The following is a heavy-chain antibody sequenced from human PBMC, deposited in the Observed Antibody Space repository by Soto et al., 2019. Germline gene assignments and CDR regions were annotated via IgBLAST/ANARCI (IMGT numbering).Heavy chain of an antibody. CDR3: ARDLDGSGSYYTDY. CDR1: GYTFTNCG. D-gene: IGHD3-10*01. J-gene: IGHJ4*02. CDR2: ISPYTGNT. V-gene: IGHV1-18*01. Sequence: QVQLMQSGAEVKKPGASVKVSCRASGYTFTNCGIAWVRQAPGQGLEWMGWISPYTGNTHYAQKFQGRVTMTTDTSTSTAYMELRSLRSDDTAVYYCARDLDGSGSYYTDYWGQGTLVTVSS.